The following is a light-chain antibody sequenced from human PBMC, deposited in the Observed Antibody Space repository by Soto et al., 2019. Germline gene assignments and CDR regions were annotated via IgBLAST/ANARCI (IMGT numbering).Light chain of an antibody. CDR2: GAS. CDR1: QSVTSN. V-gene: IGKV3-15*01. J-gene: IGKJ5*01. Sequence: EIVMTQSPATLSVCPGERATLSCRASQSVTSNLALYQQKPGQATRLLIYGASTRATGIPARFRGSGSGTEFALTVSSLQSEDFAVYYCQQYNNWPITFGQGTRLEIK. CDR3: QQYNNWPIT.